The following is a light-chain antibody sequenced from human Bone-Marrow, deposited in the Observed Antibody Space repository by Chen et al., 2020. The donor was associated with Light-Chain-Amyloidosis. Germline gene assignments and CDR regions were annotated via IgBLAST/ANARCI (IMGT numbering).Light chain of an antibody. Sequence: QSALTQPPSASGSHGQSVTISCTGTNSDGGRYEYVSWYQQHPGKAPTFLIYALIKRSSGVPDRFSGSKSGNTASLTVSGLQAEDEADYYCCSYAGDSWVFGGGTKLTVL. J-gene: IGLJ3*02. CDR2: ALI. CDR3: CSYAGDSWV. V-gene: IGLV2-8*01. CDR1: NSDGGRYEY.